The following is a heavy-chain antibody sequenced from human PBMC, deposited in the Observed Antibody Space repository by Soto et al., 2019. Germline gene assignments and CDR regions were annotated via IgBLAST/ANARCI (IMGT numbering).Heavy chain of an antibody. J-gene: IGHJ6*02. CDR3: ARDSGSSNYYYYGMDV. CDR1: GFTFSSYS. Sequence: EVQLVESGGGLVKPGGSLRLSCAASGFTFSSYSMNWVRQAPGKGLEWVSSISSSSSYIYYADSVKGRFTISRDNAQNSLYLQMNSLRAEDTAVYYCARDSGSSNYYYYGMDVWGQGTTVTVS. D-gene: IGHD1-26*01. V-gene: IGHV3-21*01. CDR2: ISSSSSYI.